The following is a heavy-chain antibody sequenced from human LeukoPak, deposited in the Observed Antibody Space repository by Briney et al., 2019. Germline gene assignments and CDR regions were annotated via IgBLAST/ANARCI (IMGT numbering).Heavy chain of an antibody. D-gene: IGHD5-12*01. CDR1: VYSISSGYY. V-gene: IGHV4-38-2*01. CDR3: ARRYSGYDSKRYFDY. J-gene: IGHJ4*02. CDR2: IYHSGST. Sequence: SETLSLTCAVSVYSISSGYYWGWIRQPPGKGLEWIGSIYHSGSTYYNPSLKRRVTISVDTSKNQFSLKLSSVTAADTAVYYCARRYSGYDSKRYFDYWGQGTLVTVSS.